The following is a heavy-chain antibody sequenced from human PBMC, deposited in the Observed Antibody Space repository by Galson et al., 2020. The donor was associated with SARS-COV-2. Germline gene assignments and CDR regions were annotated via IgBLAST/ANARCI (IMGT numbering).Heavy chain of an antibody. V-gene: IGHV3-30*01. J-gene: IGHJ3*02. CDR2: ISYDGSNK. CDR3: AREGIAVAGDGFDI. CDR1: GFTFSSYA. Sequence: LSLTCAASGFTFSSYAMHWVRQAPGKGLEWVAVISYDGSNKYYADSVKGRFTISRDNSKNTLYLQMNSLRAEDTAVYYCAREGIAVAGDGFDIWGQGTMVTVSS. D-gene: IGHD6-19*01.